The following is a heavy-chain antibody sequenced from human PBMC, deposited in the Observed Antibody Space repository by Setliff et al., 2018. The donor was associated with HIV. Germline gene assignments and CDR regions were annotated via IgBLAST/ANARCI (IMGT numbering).Heavy chain of an antibody. CDR2: IIPLFGSA. Sequence: ASVKVSCKASGNSFHSYAFSWVRQAPGQGLEWMGGIIPLFGSANYAQKFQGRVTITADESTSTVYMEVSGLRFEDTAVYFCAKDGPTVIEGSYKDVWGKGTTVT. CDR1: GNSFHSYA. D-gene: IGHD4-4*01. J-gene: IGHJ6*03. CDR3: AKDGPTVIEGSYKDV. V-gene: IGHV1-69*13.